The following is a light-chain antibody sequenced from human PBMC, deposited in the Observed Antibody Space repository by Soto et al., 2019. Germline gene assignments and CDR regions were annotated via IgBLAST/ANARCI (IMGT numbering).Light chain of an antibody. J-gene: IGKJ2*01. V-gene: IGKV1-5*03. Sequence: DIPMTQSPSTLSASVGDRVTITCRASQSISSWLAWYQQKPGKAPKALIYKASSLESGVPSRFSGSGSGTEFTLTISSLQPDDSATYYCQQYNSYMYTFGQGTKLEIK. CDR3: QQYNSYMYT. CDR2: KAS. CDR1: QSISSW.